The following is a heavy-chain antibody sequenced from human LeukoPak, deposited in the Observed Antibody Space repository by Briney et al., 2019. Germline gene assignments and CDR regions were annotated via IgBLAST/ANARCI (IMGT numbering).Heavy chain of an antibody. J-gene: IGHJ4*02. V-gene: IGHV3-48*03. D-gene: IGHD6-13*01. CDR1: GFTFSSYE. CDR3: ARGIAAAGILYDY. CDR2: ISSSGSTI. Sequence: AGGSLRLSCAASGFTFSSYEMNWVRRAPGKGLEWVSYISSSGSTIYYADSVKGRFTISRDNAKNSLYLQMNSLRAEDTAVYYCARGIAAAGILYDYWGQGTLVTVSP.